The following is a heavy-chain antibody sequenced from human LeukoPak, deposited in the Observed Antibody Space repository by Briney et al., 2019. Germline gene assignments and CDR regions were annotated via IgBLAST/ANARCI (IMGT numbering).Heavy chain of an antibody. J-gene: IGHJ3*02. D-gene: IGHD3-10*01. CDR2: IYSGGTT. V-gene: IGHV3-66*01. CDR1: GFIFSSYW. Sequence: PGGSLRLSCAASGFIFSSYWMSWVRQAPGKGLEWVSVIYSGGTTHYADSVKGRFTISRDNSKNTLYLQMNSLRAEDTAVYYCARGPYGSSGTPDAFDIWGQGTMVTVSS. CDR3: ARGPYGSSGTPDAFDI.